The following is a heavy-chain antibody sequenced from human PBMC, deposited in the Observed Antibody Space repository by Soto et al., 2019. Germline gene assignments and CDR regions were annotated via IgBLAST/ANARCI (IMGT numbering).Heavy chain of an antibody. CDR1: GFTFSSYG. CDR3: AKLTLLRLGEFSPDDFDI. D-gene: IGHD3-16*02. CDR2: ISYDGSDK. Sequence: GGSLRLSCAAFGFTFSSYGMHWVRQAPGKGLEWVAVISYDGSDKYHADSVKGRFTISRDNSKNTLYLQMNSLRVEDTAVYYCAKLTLLRLGEFSPDDFDIWGQGTMVTVSS. V-gene: IGHV3-30*18. J-gene: IGHJ3*02.